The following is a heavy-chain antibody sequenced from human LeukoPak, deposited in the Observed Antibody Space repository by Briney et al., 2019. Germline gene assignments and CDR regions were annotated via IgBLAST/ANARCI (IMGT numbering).Heavy chain of an antibody. Sequence: PSETLSLTCTVSGDSISSYYWSWIRQPPGKGLEYIGYVYYTGTTIYNPSLKSRVAISVDTSKIHFSLKVNSVTAADTAVYYCVRDVLDTAMVLDYWGQGALVTVSS. V-gene: IGHV4-59*12. CDR1: GDSISSYY. CDR3: VRDVLDTAMVLDY. J-gene: IGHJ4*02. CDR2: VYYTGTT. D-gene: IGHD5-18*01.